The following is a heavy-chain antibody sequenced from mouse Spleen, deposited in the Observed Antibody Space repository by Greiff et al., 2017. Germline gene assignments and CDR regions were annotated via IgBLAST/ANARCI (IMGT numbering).Heavy chain of an antibody. CDR1: GFTFSSYA. CDR2: ISSGGSYT. Sequence: EVKLEGSGGGLVKPGGSLKLSCAASGFTFSSYAMSWVRQTPEKRLEWVATISSGGSYTYYPDSVKGRFTISRDNAKNTLYLQMSSLRSEDTAMYYCARQGTVAHYYAMDYWGQGTSVTVSS. CDR3: ARQGTVAHYYAMDY. V-gene: IGHV5-9-3*01. D-gene: IGHD1-1*01. J-gene: IGHJ4*01.